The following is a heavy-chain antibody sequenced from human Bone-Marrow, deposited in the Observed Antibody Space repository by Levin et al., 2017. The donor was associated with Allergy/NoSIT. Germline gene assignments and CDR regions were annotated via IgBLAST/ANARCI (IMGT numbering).Heavy chain of an antibody. CDR1: GFTVSNNQ. V-gene: IGHV3-66*01. CDR3: ARSFDYNFA. Sequence: GGSLILSCAASGFTVSNNQMNWLRQAPGRKLEWVSLIYSGGATYYADSVKGRFTISRDQSKNTLYLQMNSLRAEDTAVYYCARSFDYNFAGGQGTLVTVSS. D-gene: IGHD3-9*01. J-gene: IGHJ4*02. CDR2: IYSGGAT.